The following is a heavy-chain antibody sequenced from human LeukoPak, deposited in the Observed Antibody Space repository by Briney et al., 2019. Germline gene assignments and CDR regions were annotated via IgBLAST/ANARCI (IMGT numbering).Heavy chain of an antibody. Sequence: SGPTVVNPTQTLTLTCTFSGFSLSTSGVGVGWIRQPPGNALEWLALIYWDDDKRYNSSLKSRLTITKDTSKNQVVLTMTNVDPVDTATYYCVHRRIYSPFDSWGQGALVTVSS. J-gene: IGHJ4*02. CDR2: IYWDDDK. V-gene: IGHV2-5*02. CDR1: GFSLSTSGVG. D-gene: IGHD4-11*01. CDR3: VHRRIYSPFDS.